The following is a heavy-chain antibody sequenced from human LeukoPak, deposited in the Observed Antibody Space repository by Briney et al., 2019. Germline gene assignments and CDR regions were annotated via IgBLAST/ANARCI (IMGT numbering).Heavy chain of an antibody. D-gene: IGHD2-2*01. Sequence: GESLKISCKGSGYSFTSYWIGWVRQMPGKGLEWMGIIYPGDSDTRYSPSFQGQVTISADKSLSTAYLQWSSLKASDTAMYYCARSTSWGPNYYYYYGMDVWGQGTTVTVSS. V-gene: IGHV5-51*01. CDR2: IYPGDSDT. J-gene: IGHJ6*02. CDR3: ARSTSWGPNYYYYYGMDV. CDR1: GYSFTSYW.